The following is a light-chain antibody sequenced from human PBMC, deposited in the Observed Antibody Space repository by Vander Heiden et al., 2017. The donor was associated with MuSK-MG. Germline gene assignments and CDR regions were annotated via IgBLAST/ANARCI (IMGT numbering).Light chain of an antibody. V-gene: IGKV1-39*01. CDR1: QSISSY. Sequence: DIQMTQSPSSLSASVGDRVTITCRASQSISSYLNWYQQKPGKAPKLLIYAASSLQSGVPSRFSGSGYGTDFTLTISSRQPEDFATYYCQQSDSTPLYTFGKGTKLEIK. CDR2: AAS. CDR3: QQSDSTPLYT. J-gene: IGKJ2*01.